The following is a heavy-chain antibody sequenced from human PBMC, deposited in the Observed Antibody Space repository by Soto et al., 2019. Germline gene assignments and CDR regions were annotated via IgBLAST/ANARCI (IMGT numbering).Heavy chain of an antibody. CDR3: TSGPPMYCSSSSCYASPFDY. D-gene: IGHD2-2*01. Sequence: PGGSLRLSCAASGFTFSDYYMSWIRQAPGKGLEWVSYISSSSSYTNYADSVKGRFTISRDNAKNTLYLQMNSLRAEDTAVYYCTSGPPMYCSSSSCYASPFDYWGQGTLVTVSS. V-gene: IGHV3-11*06. J-gene: IGHJ4*02. CDR1: GFTFSDYY. CDR2: ISSSSSYT.